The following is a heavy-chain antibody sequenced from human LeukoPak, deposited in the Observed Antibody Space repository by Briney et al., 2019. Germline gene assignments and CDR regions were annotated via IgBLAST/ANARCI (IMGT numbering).Heavy chain of an antibody. CDR3: AREANGGSGTPSSGMDV. J-gene: IGHJ6*02. D-gene: IGHD3-10*01. CDR2: INRSGRT. Sequence: PSETLSLTCTVSGGSISSSSYYWGWIRQPPGKGLEWIGEINRSGRTNYNPPLKSRVTISVDTSMNQFSLTVNSVTAADTAVYYCAREANGGSGTPSSGMDVWGQGTTVTVSS. V-gene: IGHV4-39*07. CDR1: GGSISSSSYY.